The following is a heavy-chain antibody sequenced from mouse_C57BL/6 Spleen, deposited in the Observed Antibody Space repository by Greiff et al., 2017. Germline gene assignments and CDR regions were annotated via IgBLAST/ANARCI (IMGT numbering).Heavy chain of an antibody. CDR2: IDPETGGT. J-gene: IGHJ3*01. CDR3: TRYYGCSYWFAY. D-gene: IGHD1-1*01. CDR1: GYTFTDYE. Sequence: QVQLQQSGAELVRPGASVTLSCKASGYTFTDYEMHWVKQTPVHGLEWIGAIDPETGGTAYNQKFKGKAILTADKSSSTAYMELRSLTSEDSAVYYCTRYYGCSYWFAYWGQGTLVTVSA. V-gene: IGHV1-15*01.